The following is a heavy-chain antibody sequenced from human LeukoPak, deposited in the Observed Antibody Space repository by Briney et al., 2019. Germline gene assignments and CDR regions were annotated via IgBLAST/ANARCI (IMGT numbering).Heavy chain of an antibody. CDR2: IYYSGST. CDR3: AKSTNYYGSGSYYADWFDP. Sequence: SETLSLTCTVSGGSISSYYWSWIRQPPGKGLEWIGYIYYSGSTNYNPSLKSRVTTSVDTSKNQFSLKLSSVTAADTAVYYCAKSTNYYGSGSYYADWFDPWGQGTLVTVSS. D-gene: IGHD3-10*01. CDR1: GGSISSYY. V-gene: IGHV4-59*01. J-gene: IGHJ5*02.